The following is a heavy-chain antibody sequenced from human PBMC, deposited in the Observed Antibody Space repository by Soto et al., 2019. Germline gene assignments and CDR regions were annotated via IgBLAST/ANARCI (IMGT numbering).Heavy chain of an antibody. J-gene: IGHJ5*02. CDR2: ISGSGGST. Sequence: GGSLRLSCAASGFTFSSYAMSWVRRAPGKGLEWVSAISGSGGSTYYADSVKGRFTISRDNSKNTLYLQMNSLRAEDTAVYYCAKGQVVVAATRFPNWFDPWGQGTLVTVSS. D-gene: IGHD2-15*01. CDR3: AKGQVVVAATRFPNWFDP. V-gene: IGHV3-23*01. CDR1: GFTFSSYA.